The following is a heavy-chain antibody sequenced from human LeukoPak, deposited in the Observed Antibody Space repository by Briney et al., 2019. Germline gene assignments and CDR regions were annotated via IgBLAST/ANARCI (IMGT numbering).Heavy chain of an antibody. CDR1: GFTFSSYG. J-gene: IGHJ5*02. CDR2: IRYDGSNK. CDR3: ARSEYYYGSGSKRHKGGWFDP. V-gene: IGHV3-30*02. Sequence: GGSLRLSCAASGFTFSSYGMHWVRQAPGKGLEWVAFIRYDGSNKYYADSVKGRFTISRDNSKNTLYLQMNSLRAEDTAVYYCARSEYYYGSGSKRHKGGWFDPWGQGTLVTVSS. D-gene: IGHD3-10*01.